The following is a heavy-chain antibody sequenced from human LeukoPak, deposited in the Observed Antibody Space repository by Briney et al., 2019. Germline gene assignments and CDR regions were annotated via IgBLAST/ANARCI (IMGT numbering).Heavy chain of an antibody. CDR1: GFTFSSYA. CDR2: ISGSGGNT. V-gene: IGHV3-23*01. D-gene: IGHD4-11*01. J-gene: IGHJ4*02. Sequence: AGGSLRLSCAASGFTFSSYAMSWVRQAPGKGLEWVSVISGSGGNTYYADSVKGRFTISRDNSKNTLYLQMNSLRAEDTAVYYCAKSDDDYSDYPGPDYWGQGTLVTVSS. CDR3: AKSDDDYSDYPGPDY.